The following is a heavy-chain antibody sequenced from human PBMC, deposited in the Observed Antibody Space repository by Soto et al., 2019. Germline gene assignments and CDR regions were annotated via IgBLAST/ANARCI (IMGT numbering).Heavy chain of an antibody. CDR1: GFTFSSYA. Sequence: GGSLRLSCAASGFTFSSYAMSWVRQAPGKGLEWVSAISGSGGSTYYADSVKGRFTISRDNSKNTLYLQMNSLRAEDTAVYYCAKVLHRVPFDYYYGMDVWGQGTTVTVSS. CDR2: ISGSGGST. D-gene: IGHD6-6*01. CDR3: AKVLHRVPFDYYYGMDV. V-gene: IGHV3-23*01. J-gene: IGHJ6*02.